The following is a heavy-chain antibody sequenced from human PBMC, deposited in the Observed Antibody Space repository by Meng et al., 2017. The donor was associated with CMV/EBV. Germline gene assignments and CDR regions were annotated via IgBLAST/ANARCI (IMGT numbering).Heavy chain of an antibody. CDR1: GGSISSYY. J-gene: IGHJ4*02. CDR3: AGVAYDYGDRHFAY. CDR2: ISSTGTFI. Sequence: ETLSLTCTVSGGSISSYYWSWIRQAPGKGLEWVSPISSTGTFIHYADSVEGRFTIARDNTKTSLYLQMDTLRAEDTAVYYCAGVAYDYGDRHFAYWGQGALVTVSS. V-gene: IGHV3-21*01. D-gene: IGHD4-17*01.